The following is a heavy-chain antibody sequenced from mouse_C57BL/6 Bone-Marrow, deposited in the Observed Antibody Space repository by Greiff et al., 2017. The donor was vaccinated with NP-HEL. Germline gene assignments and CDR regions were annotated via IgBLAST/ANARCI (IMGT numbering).Heavy chain of an antibody. V-gene: IGHV1-54*01. CDR1: GYAFTNYL. CDR3: ARWSRGFAY. D-gene: IGHD3-1*01. Sequence: VQRVESGAELVRPGTSVKVSCKASGYAFTNYLIEWVKQRPGQGLEWIGVINPGSGGTNYNEKFKGKATLTADKSSSTAYMQLSSLTSEDSAVYFCARWSRGFAYWGQGTLVTVSA. J-gene: IGHJ3*01. CDR2: INPGSGGT.